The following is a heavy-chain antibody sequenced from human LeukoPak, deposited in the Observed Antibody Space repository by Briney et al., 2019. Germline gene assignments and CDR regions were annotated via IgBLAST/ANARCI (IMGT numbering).Heavy chain of an antibody. D-gene: IGHD3-22*01. Sequence: PSETLSLTCTVSGGSISSYYWSWIRQPAGKGLEWIGRIYTSGSTNYNPSLKSRVTMLVDTSKNQFSLKLSSVTAADTAVYYCAHYYDSRGVGAFDIWGQGTMVTVSS. V-gene: IGHV4-4*07. CDR3: AHYYDSRGVGAFDI. CDR2: IYTSGST. J-gene: IGHJ3*02. CDR1: GGSISSYY.